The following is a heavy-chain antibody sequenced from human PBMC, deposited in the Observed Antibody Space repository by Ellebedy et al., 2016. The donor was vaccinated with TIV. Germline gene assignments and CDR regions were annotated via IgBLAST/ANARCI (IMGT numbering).Heavy chain of an antibody. CDR3: AREGGIGYEMVRFDY. J-gene: IGHJ4*02. CDR1: GFTFSSYG. V-gene: IGHV3-33*01. CDR2: IWYDGSNK. Sequence: GESLKISXAASGFTFSSYGMHWVRQAPGKGLEWVAVIWYDGSNKYYADSVKGRFTISRDNSKNTLYLQMNSLRAEDTAVYYCAREGGIGYEMVRFDYWGQGTLVTVSS. D-gene: IGHD5-12*01.